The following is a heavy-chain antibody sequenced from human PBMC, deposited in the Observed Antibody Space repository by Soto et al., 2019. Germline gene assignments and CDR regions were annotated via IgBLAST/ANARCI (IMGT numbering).Heavy chain of an antibody. CDR3: ARGDSGSFDY. CDR1: GGSFSGYY. CDR2: INHSGST. Sequence: QVQLQQWGAGLLKPSETLSLTCAVYGGSFSGYYWSWIRQPPGKGLEWIGEINHSGSTNYNPSLKSRVTISVDTSKNQFSLKLSSVTAADTAVYYCARGDSGSFDYWGQGTLVTVSS. V-gene: IGHV4-34*01. J-gene: IGHJ4*02. D-gene: IGHD1-26*01.